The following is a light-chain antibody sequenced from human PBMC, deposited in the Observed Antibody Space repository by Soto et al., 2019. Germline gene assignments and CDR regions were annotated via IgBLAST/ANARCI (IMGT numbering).Light chain of an antibody. V-gene: IGKV3-15*01. CDR3: QQYNNWPRT. CDR1: QSVSST. CDR2: GTS. Sequence: EIVMTQSPATLSVSPGERATLSCRASQSVSSTLARYQQKPCQAPRLLIYGTSSRATGVPARFSGSGSGAEFTLTISSLQSADFAVYYCQQYNNWPRTFGQGTKVQIK. J-gene: IGKJ1*01.